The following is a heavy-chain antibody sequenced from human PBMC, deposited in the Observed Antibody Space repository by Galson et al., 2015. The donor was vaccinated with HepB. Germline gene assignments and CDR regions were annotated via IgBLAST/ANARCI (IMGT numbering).Heavy chain of an antibody. V-gene: IGHV3-23*01. Sequence: SLRLSCAASGFSFSLYDMSWVRQAPGKGLEWVSAITSSGGSAYYADFVKGRFTMSRDNSKRTLYLEMNSLRDEDTAIYYCAKHSPLFDYWGQGTLVTVSS. CDR1: GFSFSLYD. CDR2: ITSSGGSA. CDR3: AKHSPLFDY. J-gene: IGHJ4*02. D-gene: IGHD2-21*01.